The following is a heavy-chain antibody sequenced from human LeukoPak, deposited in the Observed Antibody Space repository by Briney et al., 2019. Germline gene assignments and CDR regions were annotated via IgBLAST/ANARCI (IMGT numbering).Heavy chain of an antibody. CDR1: GYTFTRYY. CDR2: INPGGGST. J-gene: IGHJ5*02. V-gene: IGHV1-46*01. D-gene: IGHD1-26*01. CDR3: ARVDVVGAMISWFDP. Sequence: ASVKVSCKASGYTFTRYYMHWVRQAPGQGLEWMGIINPGGGSTSYAQKFQGRVTMIRDTSTSTVYMELSSLRSEDTAVYYCARVDVVGAMISWFDPWGQGTLVTVSS.